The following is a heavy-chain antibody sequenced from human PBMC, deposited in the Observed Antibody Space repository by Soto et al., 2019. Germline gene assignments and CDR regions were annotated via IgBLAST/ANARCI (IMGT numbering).Heavy chain of an antibody. CDR2: IYFNGKT. CDR1: GVSISDTSYY. V-gene: IGHV4-39*01. CDR3: ARQGSY. Sequence: PSETLSLTCNVSGVSISDTSYYWGWIRQPPGKGLEWIGTIYFNGKTFYNPSLKSRPTTSVDTSKNQISLRLTSVTAADTAVYYCARQGSYWGQGTLVTVSS. J-gene: IGHJ4*02.